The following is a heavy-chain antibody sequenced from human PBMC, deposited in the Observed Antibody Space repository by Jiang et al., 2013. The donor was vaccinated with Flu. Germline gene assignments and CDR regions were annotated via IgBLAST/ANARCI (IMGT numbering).Heavy chain of an antibody. CDR1: GGSISSSSYY. Sequence: GLVKPSETLSLTCTVSGGSISSSSYYWGWIRQPPGKGLEWIGSIYYSGSTYYNPSLKSRVTISVDTSKNQFSLKLSSVTAADTAMYYCARTMVRGVIGFAFDIWGQGTMVTVSS. D-gene: IGHD3-10*01. CDR3: ARTMVRGVIGFAFDI. J-gene: IGHJ3*02. V-gene: IGHV4-39*01. CDR2: IYYSGST.